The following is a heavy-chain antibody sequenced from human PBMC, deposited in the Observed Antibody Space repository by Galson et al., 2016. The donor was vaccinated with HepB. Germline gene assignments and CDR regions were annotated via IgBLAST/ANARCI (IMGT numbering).Heavy chain of an antibody. Sequence: SCKASGYTFIGHYIHWVRQAPGQGLEWMGWIDPNSGGTDYAQKFQGRVTMTRDTSITTAYMGLTGLMSDDTAVYYCARDGPELGELLNYAMDVWGQGTTVTVSS. J-gene: IGHJ6*02. CDR3: ARDGPELGELLNYAMDV. D-gene: IGHD3-10*01. V-gene: IGHV1-2*02. CDR1: GYTFIGHY. CDR2: IDPNSGGT.